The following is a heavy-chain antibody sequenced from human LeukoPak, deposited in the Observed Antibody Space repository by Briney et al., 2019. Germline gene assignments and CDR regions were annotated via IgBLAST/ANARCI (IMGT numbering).Heavy chain of an antibody. V-gene: IGHV3-23*01. CDR3: AKVGTMVRGVPYYFDY. D-gene: IGHD3-10*01. CDR1: GFTFSSYA. J-gene: IGHJ4*02. CDR2: ISGSGGST. Sequence: GGSLRLSCAASGFTFSSYAMSWVRQAPGEGLEWVSAISGSGGSTYYADSVKGRFTISRDNSKNTLYLQMNSLRAEDTAVYYCAKVGTMVRGVPYYFDYWGQGTLVTVSS.